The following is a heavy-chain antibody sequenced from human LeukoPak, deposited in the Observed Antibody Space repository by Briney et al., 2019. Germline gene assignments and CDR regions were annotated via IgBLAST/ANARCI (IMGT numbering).Heavy chain of an antibody. J-gene: IGHJ4*02. CDR3: ARGATVTPTAHFDY. V-gene: IGHV1-2*02. Sequence: ASVKVSCKASGYAFTNYYMHWVRQAPGQGLEWMGWINPNSGGTNYAQKFQGRVTMTRDTSISTAYMELSRLRSDDTAVYYCARGATVTPTAHFDYWGQGTLVTVSS. D-gene: IGHD4-17*01. CDR1: GYAFTNYY. CDR2: INPNSGGT.